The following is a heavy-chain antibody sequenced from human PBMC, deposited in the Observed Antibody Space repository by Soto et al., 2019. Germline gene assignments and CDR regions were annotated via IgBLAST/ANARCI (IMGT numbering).Heavy chain of an antibody. CDR1: GGSISSSSYY. Sequence: SETLSLTCTVSGGSISSSSYYWGWIRQPPGKGLEWIGSIYYSGSTYYNPSLKSRVTISVDTSKNQFSLKLSSVTAADTAVYYCARHRLRIIGPLFDYWGQGTLVTVSS. CDR2: IYYSGST. D-gene: IGHD3-16*02. CDR3: ARHRLRIIGPLFDY. V-gene: IGHV4-39*01. J-gene: IGHJ4*02.